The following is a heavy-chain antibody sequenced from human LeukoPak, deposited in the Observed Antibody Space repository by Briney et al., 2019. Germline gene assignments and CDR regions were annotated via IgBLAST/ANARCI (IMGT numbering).Heavy chain of an antibody. D-gene: IGHD3-10*01. J-gene: IGHJ6*02. CDR1: GGSISSSSYY. V-gene: IGHV4-39*01. CDR3: ARGFGESEYYYYGMDV. Sequence: SETLSLTCTVSGGSISSSSYYWGWIRQPPGRGLDWIGTNYYAGGTYYNPSLKSRVTISVDTSKNQFSLRLSSVTAADTAVYYCARGFGESEYYYYGMDVWGQGTTVTVS. CDR2: NYYAGGT.